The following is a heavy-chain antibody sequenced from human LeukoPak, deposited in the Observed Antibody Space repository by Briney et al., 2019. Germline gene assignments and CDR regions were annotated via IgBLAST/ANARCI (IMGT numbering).Heavy chain of an antibody. CDR3: ARETMVRGVIKGTVPDYSDY. J-gene: IGHJ4*02. D-gene: IGHD3-10*01. Sequence: NPSQTLSLTCTVSGGSISSGGYYWSWIRQHPGKGLEWIGYIYYSGSTYYNPSLKSRVTISVDTSKNQFSLKLSSVTAADTAVYYCARETMVRGVIKGTVPDYSDYWGQGTLVTVSS. V-gene: IGHV4-31*03. CDR1: GGSISSGGYY. CDR2: IYYSGST.